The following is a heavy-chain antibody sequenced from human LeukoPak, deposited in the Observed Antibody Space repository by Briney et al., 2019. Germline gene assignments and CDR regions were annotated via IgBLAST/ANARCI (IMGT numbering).Heavy chain of an antibody. D-gene: IGHD2-21*02. CDR3: AKVHCGGDCYYWFDH. CDR2: ISGSGGST. J-gene: IGHJ5*02. Sequence: GSLRLSCAASGFTFSSYAMSWVRQAPGKGLEWVSAISGSGGSTYYADSVKGRFTISRDNSKNTLYLQMNSLRAEDTAVYYCAKVHCGGDCYYWFDHWGQGTLVNVSS. CDR1: GFTFSSYA. V-gene: IGHV3-23*01.